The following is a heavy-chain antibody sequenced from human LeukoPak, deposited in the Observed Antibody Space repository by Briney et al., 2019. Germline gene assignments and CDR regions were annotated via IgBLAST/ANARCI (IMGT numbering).Heavy chain of an antibody. Sequence: GGSLRLFCEASGFTFSNYWMHWVRQAPGKGLVWVSRIKGDGSTKIYADAVKGRFTISRDNAKNTLFLQMNSLRAEDTAVYYCARVACGACPFDFWGQGTLVTVSS. D-gene: IGHD4/OR15-4a*01. V-gene: IGHV3-74*01. J-gene: IGHJ4*02. CDR1: GFTFSNYW. CDR2: IKGDGSTK. CDR3: ARVACGACPFDF.